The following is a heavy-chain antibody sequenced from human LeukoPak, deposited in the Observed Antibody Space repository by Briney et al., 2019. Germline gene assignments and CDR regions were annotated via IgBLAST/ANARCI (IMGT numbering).Heavy chain of an antibody. CDR3: ARAESYYYYGMDV. J-gene: IGHJ6*02. CDR1: GYTFTSYG. Sequence: ASVKVSCKASGYTFTSYGVSWVRQAPGQGLEWMGWISPYNGNTNYAQKFQGRVTITADESTSTAYMELSSLRSEDTAVYYCARAESYYYYGMDVWGQGTTVTVSS. V-gene: IGHV1-18*01. CDR2: ISPYNGNT.